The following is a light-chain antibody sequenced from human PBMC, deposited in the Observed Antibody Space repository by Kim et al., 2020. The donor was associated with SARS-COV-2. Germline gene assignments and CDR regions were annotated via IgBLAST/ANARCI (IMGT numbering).Light chain of an antibody. CDR2: DTS. CDR1: QSVSSY. CDR3: QQRSDWPLT. J-gene: IGKJ4*01. Sequence: LSPGERDTLSCRASQSVSSYLAWYQQKPGQAPRPLIYDTSTRAPGIPARFSGSGSGTDFTLTISSLEPEDFAIYYCQQRSDWPLTFGGGTKVDIK. V-gene: IGKV3-11*01.